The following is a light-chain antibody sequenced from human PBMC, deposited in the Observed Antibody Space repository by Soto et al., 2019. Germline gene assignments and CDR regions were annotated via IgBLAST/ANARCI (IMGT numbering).Light chain of an antibody. CDR1: QGISSL. CDR3: QQANSFPLT. V-gene: IGKV1-12*01. J-gene: IGKJ4*01. CDR2: TAS. Sequence: DIRMTQSPSSVSASVEDRVTITCRASQGISSLLAWYQQKPGKAPNLLIHTASSLQSGVPSRFSGSGSGTDFTLTISSLQPEDFATYYCQQANSFPLTFGGGTKVEIK.